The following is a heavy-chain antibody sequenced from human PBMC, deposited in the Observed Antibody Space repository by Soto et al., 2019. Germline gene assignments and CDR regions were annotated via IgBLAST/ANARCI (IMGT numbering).Heavy chain of an antibody. Sequence: SETLSLTCTVSGGSISGTTFYWGWIRQPPGKGLECLGRVYYTGSTYYNPSLKSRITISVDTSKNQFSLRLSSVTAADTAVYYCATSSGYYNFDYWGRGTLVTVSS. J-gene: IGHJ4*02. CDR3: ATSSGYYNFDY. V-gene: IGHV4-39*01. CDR1: GGSISGTTFY. CDR2: VYYTGST. D-gene: IGHD3-22*01.